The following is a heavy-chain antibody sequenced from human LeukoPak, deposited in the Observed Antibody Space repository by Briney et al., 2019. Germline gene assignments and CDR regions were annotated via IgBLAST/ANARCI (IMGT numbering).Heavy chain of an antibody. J-gene: IGHJ4*02. V-gene: IGHV3-7*01. CDR1: GFTFSSYW. CDR2: IKQDGSEK. D-gene: IGHD6-13*01. CDR3: ARDGFGSSWYADVDYFDY. Sequence: PGGSLRLSCAASGFTFSSYWMSWVRQAPGKGLEWVANIKQDGSEKYYVDSVKGRFTISRDSAKNSLYLQMNSLRAEDTAVYYCARDGFGSSWYADVDYFDYWGQGTLVTVSS.